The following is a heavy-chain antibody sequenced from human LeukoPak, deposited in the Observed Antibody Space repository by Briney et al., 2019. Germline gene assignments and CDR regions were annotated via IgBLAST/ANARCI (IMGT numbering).Heavy chain of an antibody. V-gene: IGHV3-21*01. CDR2: ISSSSSDI. CDR3: ARDQPSRGTGYSSGSFDY. J-gene: IGHJ4*02. CDR1: GFTFSSYS. Sequence: GGSLRLSCAASGFTFSSYSMNWVRQAPGKGMEWVSSISSSSSDIYYADSVKGGFTIYRDKDKNTLYLQMNRRRAEETAVYYCARDQPSRGTGYSSGSFDYWGQGTLVTVSS. D-gene: IGHD6-19*01.